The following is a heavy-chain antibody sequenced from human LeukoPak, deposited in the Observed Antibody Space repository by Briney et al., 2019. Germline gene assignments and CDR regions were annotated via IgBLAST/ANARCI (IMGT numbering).Heavy chain of an antibody. CDR3: ARMAYTSSWGERYYFDY. V-gene: IGHV3-66*01. J-gene: IGHJ4*02. CDR1: GFSVSNNY. Sequence: GGSLRLFCVTSGFSVSNNYMSWVRQAPGKGLEWVSVISSAGGTYYADSVKARFTISRDISKNTLFLLMNSLTVEDTAIYYCARMAYTSSWGERYYFDYWGQGTLVTVSS. D-gene: IGHD2-15*01. CDR2: ISSAGGT.